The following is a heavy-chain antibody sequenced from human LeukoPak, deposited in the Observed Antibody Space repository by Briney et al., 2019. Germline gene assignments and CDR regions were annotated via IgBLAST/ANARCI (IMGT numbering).Heavy chain of an antibody. J-gene: IGHJ4*02. D-gene: IGHD2-15*01. V-gene: IGHV3-23*01. Sequence: PGGSLRLSCAASGFTFSSYAMSWVRQAPGKGLEWVSAISDTGHTYHADSVKGRFTISRDSSKNTLFLQMNRLRPEDAAVYYCAKAPVTTCRGAFCYPFDYWGLGTLVTVSS. CDR2: ISDTGHT. CDR1: GFTFSSYA. CDR3: AKAPVTTCRGAFCYPFDY.